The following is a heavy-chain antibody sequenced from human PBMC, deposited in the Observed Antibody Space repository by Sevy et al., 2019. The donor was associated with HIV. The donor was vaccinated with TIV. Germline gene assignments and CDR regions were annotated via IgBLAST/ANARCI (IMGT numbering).Heavy chain of an antibody. V-gene: IGHV3-21*01. CDR2: LSSSSTYI. J-gene: IGHJ4*02. Sequence: GESLKISCAASGFTFSSHSMSWVRQAPGKGLEWVSSLSSSSTYIFHADSVKGRFTISRDNAKNSLYLQMNSLRAEDTAVYYCARSYYDASVYSTFDYWGQGTLVTVSS. CDR1: GFTFSSHS. CDR3: ARSYYDASVYSTFDY. D-gene: IGHD3-22*01.